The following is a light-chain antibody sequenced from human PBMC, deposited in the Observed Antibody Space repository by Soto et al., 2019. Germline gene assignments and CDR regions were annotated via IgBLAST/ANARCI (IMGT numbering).Light chain of an antibody. CDR3: QQYSSSTET. CDR2: AAS. J-gene: IGKJ1*01. Sequence: EIVLTQSPGTLSLSPGERATLSCRASQSVGSSYLAWYQQKAGQSPRLLIYAASTRDAGIPDRLSGGGSGTDFTLTISRLEPEDFAVYYCQQYSSSTETFGQGTKVEI. CDR1: QSVGSSY. V-gene: IGKV3-20*01.